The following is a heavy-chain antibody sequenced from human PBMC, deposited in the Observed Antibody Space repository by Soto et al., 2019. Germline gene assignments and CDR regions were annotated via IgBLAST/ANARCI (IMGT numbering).Heavy chain of an antibody. V-gene: IGHV3-33*01. CDR2: IWYDGSNK. J-gene: IGHJ6*03. D-gene: IGHD1-26*01. Sequence: PGGSLRLSCAASGFTFSSYGMHWVRQAPGKGLEWVAVIWYDGSNKYYADSVKGRFTISRDNSKNTLYLQMNSLRAEDTAVYYCARGYLSTSFYYYYYMDVWGKGTTVTVSS. CDR3: ARGYLSTSFYYYYYMDV. CDR1: GFTFSSYG.